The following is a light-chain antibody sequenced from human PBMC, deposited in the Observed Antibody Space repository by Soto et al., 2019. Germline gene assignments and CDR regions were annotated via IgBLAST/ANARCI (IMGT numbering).Light chain of an antibody. CDR1: QSVSSNY. J-gene: IGKJ4*01. Sequence: EIVLTQSPGTLSLSPGERATLSCRASQSVSSNYLAWYQQIPGQAPRLLIYGASSRATDIPDRFSGSGSGTDFTLTISRLEPEDFAVYYCQQYGSSPLTFGGGTKVDIK. CDR3: QQYGSSPLT. V-gene: IGKV3-20*01. CDR2: GAS.